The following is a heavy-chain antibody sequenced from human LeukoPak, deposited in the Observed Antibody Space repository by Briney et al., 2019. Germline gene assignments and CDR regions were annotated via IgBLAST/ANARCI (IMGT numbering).Heavy chain of an antibody. D-gene: IGHD2-15*01. V-gene: IGHV4-59*08. CDR1: GGSISSQY. CDR2: IYYSGIT. CDR3: ARQVYSAGRYYHFDS. J-gene: IGHJ4*02. Sequence: PSETLSLTCTVSGGSISSQYWSLIRQPPGKGLEWIGYIYYSGITKYSPSLKSRVTISVDTSKNQFSLRLTSVTAADTAVYYCARQVYSAGRYYHFDSWGQGALVTVSS.